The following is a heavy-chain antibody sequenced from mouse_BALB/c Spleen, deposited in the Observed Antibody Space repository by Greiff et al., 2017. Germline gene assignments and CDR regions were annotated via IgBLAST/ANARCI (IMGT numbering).Heavy chain of an antibody. CDR3: ARQDYGYDYAMDY. D-gene: IGHD1-2*01. CDR1: GFTFSSYG. J-gene: IGHJ4*01. Sequence: DVMLVESGGDLVKPGGSLKLSCAASGFTFSSYGMSWVRQTPDKRLEWVATISSGGSYTYYPDSVKGRFTISRDNAKNTLYLQMSSLKSEDTAMYYCARQDYGYDYAMDYWGQGTSVTVSS. CDR2: ISSGGSYT. V-gene: IGHV5-6*02.